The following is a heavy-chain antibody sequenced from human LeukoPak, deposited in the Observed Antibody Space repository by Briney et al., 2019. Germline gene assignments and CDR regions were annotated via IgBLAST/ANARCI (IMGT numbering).Heavy chain of an antibody. V-gene: IGHV4-4*07. Sequence: PSETLSLTCTVSGGSISSHYWSWIRQPAGRGLEWIGRIQTSGSTNYNPSLKSRVTMSVDTSKNKFSLKVNSVTAADTAVYYCARVGSGWSFDYWGQGTLVTVSS. CDR1: GGSISSHY. J-gene: IGHJ4*02. CDR2: IQTSGST. CDR3: ARVGSGWSFDY. D-gene: IGHD6-19*01.